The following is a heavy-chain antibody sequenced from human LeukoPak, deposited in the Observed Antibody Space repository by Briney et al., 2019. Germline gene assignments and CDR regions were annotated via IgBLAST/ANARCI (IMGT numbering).Heavy chain of an antibody. CDR3: ARECCSGGSCYSDY. D-gene: IGHD2-15*01. CDR2: ISSSSSTI. CDR1: GFTFSSYS. Sequence: PGGSLRLSCAASGFTFSSYSMNWVRQAPGKGLEWVSYISSSSSTIYYADSVKGRFTISRDNAKNSLYLQMNSLRAEDTAVYYCARECCSGGSCYSDYWGQGTLVTVSS. V-gene: IGHV3-48*01. J-gene: IGHJ4*02.